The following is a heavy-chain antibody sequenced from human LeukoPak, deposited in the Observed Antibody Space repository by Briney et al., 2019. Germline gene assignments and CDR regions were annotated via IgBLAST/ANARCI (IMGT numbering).Heavy chain of an antibody. D-gene: IGHD6-6*01. CDR2: ISAYNGNT. V-gene: IGHV1-18*01. J-gene: IGHJ5*02. CDR1: GYSFTTYG. CDR3: ARDSVAVRPGWFDP. Sequence: ASAKVSCKASGYSFTTYGVNWVRQAPGQGREWMGWISAYNGNTKYAQKFQGRVTMTTDTSTSTAYMELRSLRSDDAAVYYCARDSVAVRPGWFDPWGQGTLVTVSS.